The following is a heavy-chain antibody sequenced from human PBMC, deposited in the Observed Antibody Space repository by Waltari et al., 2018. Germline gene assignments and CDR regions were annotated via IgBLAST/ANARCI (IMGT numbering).Heavy chain of an antibody. CDR3: ARREQLGPAPFDY. Sequence: EVQLVQSGAEVKKPGESMKISCKGSGYSFTSYGSGWVRQMPGKGLEWMGIIYPGDSDTSYSPSFQGQVTISADKSISTAYLQWSSLKASDTAMYYCARREQLGPAPFDYWGQGTLVTVSS. CDR1: GYSFTSYG. CDR2: IYPGDSDT. D-gene: IGHD6-6*01. J-gene: IGHJ4*02. V-gene: IGHV5-51*01.